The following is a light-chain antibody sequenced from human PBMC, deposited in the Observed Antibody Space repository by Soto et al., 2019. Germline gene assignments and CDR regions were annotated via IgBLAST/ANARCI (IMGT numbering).Light chain of an antibody. J-gene: IGKJ1*01. CDR3: QQYTDWA. CDR2: DAS. Sequence: DIQMTQSPSTLSASVGDRVTITCRASQSINNWLAWYQQKPGKAPKLLIYDASTLESGVPSRFSGSGSGTEFTLTISSLQPDDFATYYCQQYTDWAFGQGTKVEIK. V-gene: IGKV1-5*01. CDR1: QSINNW.